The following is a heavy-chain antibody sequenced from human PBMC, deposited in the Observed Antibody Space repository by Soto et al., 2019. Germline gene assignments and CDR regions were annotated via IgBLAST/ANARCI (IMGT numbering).Heavy chain of an antibody. CDR2: IVVGSGGT. CDR1: GFTFTSSA. D-gene: IGHD6-19*01. CDR3: ASAAVTGTAGLDF. J-gene: IGHJ4*02. Sequence: SVKVSCKASGFTFTSSAVQWVRQARGQRLEWIGWIVVGSGGTKSAEKFQGRVTMTRDTSISTAYMELSRLTSDDTAVYYCASAAVTGTAGLDFWGQGTQVTVSS. V-gene: IGHV1-58*01.